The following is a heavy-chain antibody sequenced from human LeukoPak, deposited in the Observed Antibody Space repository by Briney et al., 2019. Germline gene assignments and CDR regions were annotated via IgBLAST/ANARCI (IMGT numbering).Heavy chain of an antibody. CDR2: ISGSGGST. CDR1: GFTFSSYA. V-gene: IGHV3-23*01. Sequence: PGGSLRLSCAAPGFTFSSYAMSWVRQAPGKGLEWVSAISGSGGSTYYADSVKGRFTISRDNSKNTLYLQMNSLRAEDTAVYYCAKDISASYYYDSSGYDYWGQGTLVTVSS. CDR3: AKDISASYYYDSSGYDY. D-gene: IGHD3-22*01. J-gene: IGHJ4*02.